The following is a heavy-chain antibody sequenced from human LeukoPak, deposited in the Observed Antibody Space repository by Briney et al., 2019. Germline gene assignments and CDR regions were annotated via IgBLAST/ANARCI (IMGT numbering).Heavy chain of an antibody. D-gene: IGHD3-16*01. J-gene: IGHJ4*02. CDR1: GFASTSYA. CDR3: AKFGGDGVFPLH. Sequence: TGGSLRLSCAASGFASTSYAMRWVRQAPGKGLEWVSSITLSGDTTYYADSVKGRFTISRDISKNTLYLQMNSLRAEDTALYYCAKFGGDGVFPLHWGQGTRVTVSS. V-gene: IGHV3-23*01. CDR2: ITLSGDTT.